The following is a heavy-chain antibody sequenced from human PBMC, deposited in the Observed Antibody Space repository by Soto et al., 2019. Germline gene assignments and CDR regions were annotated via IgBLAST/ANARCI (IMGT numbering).Heavy chain of an antibody. CDR2: ISYDGSNK. CDR1: GFTFSSYG. Sequence: GGSLRLSCAASGFTFSSYGMHWVRQAPGKGLEWVAVISYDGSNKYYADSVKGRFTISRDNSKSTLYPQMNSLRAEDTAVYYCAKDVEMATIAYFDYWGQGTLVTVSS. V-gene: IGHV3-30*18. J-gene: IGHJ4*02. D-gene: IGHD5-12*01. CDR3: AKDVEMATIAYFDY.